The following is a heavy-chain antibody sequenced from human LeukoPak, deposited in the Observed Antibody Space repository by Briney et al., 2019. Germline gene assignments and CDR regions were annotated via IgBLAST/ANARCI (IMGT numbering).Heavy chain of an antibody. CDR1: GFTFSSYV. CDR3: ARDQGKYSHGQLDY. V-gene: IGHV3-48*03. Sequence: GGSLRLSCAASGFTFSSYVMTWVRQAPGKGLEYISYISNSGHNVYYADSVKGRFTISRDNAKSSLYLQVDSLRAEDTAVYYCARDQGKYSHGQLDYWGQGILVTVSA. CDR2: ISNSGHNV. D-gene: IGHD5-18*01. J-gene: IGHJ4*02.